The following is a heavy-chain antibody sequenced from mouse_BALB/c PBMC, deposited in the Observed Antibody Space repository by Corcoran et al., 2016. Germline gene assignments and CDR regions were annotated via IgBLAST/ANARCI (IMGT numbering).Heavy chain of an antibody. CDR2: IYPGSGNI. V-gene: IGHV1-84*02. Sequence: QIQLQQSGPELVKTGASVKISCKASGYTFTDYYINWVKQKLGQGLGWIGWIYPGSGNIKYNEKFKGKATLTVDTSSSTAYMQLSSLTSEDTAVYFCASSGYDYWGQGTTLTVSS. CDR3: ASSGYDY. CDR1: GYTFTDYY. J-gene: IGHJ2*01. D-gene: IGHD3-1*01.